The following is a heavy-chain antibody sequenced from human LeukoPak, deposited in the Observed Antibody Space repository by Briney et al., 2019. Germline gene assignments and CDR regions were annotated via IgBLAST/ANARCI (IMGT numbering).Heavy chain of an antibody. Sequence: GGSLRLSCAASGFTFSSYEMNWVRQAPGKGLEWVSYISSSGSTIYYADSVKGRFTISRDNAKNSLYLQMNSLRAEDTAVYYCAGGKGRDWGFDYWGQGTLVTVSS. V-gene: IGHV3-48*03. CDR1: GFTFSSYE. CDR2: ISSSGSTI. J-gene: IGHJ4*02. CDR3: AGGKGRDWGFDY. D-gene: IGHD7-27*01.